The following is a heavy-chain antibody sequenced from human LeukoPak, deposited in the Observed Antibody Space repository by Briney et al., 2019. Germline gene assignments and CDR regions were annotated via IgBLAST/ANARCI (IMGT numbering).Heavy chain of an antibody. CDR2: ISGSGGST. Sequence: GGSLRLSCAASGFTFSSYAMSWVRQAPGKGLEWVSAISGSGGSTYYADSVKGRFTISRDNSKNTLYLQMNSLRAEDTAVYYCARGIYYDRSGFSPLAFDYWGLGTLVTVSS. J-gene: IGHJ4*02. D-gene: IGHD3-22*01. CDR1: GFTFSSYA. V-gene: IGHV3-23*01. CDR3: ARGIYYDRSGFSPLAFDY.